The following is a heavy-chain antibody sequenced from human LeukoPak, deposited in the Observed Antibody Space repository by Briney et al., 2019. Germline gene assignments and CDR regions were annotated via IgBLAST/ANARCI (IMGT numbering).Heavy chain of an antibody. D-gene: IGHD2-2*01. CDR2: MHYSGST. V-gene: IGHV4-59*01. Sequence: SETLSLTCTVSGGSISSYYWSWLRQPPGKGLEWIGYMHYSGSTNYNPSLKSRVTMSIDTSKNQFSLKLNSVTAADTAVYYCAGGNQLLNWLDPWGQGTLVTVSS. CDR3: AGGNQLLNWLDP. CDR1: GGSISSYY. J-gene: IGHJ5*02.